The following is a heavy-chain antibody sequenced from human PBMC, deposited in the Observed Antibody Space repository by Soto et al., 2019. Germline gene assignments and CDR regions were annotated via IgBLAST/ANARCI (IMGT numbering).Heavy chain of an antibody. CDR2: IFGSGDT. CDR3: ARYELLTGYLDS. D-gene: IGHD3-9*01. J-gene: IGHJ4*02. V-gene: IGHV4-4*08. Sequence: QVQLQESGPGLVKPSETLSLSCSVSGASISLYYWSWIRQSPGKGLEWIGSIFGSGDTTYNPSVRTRVTLFGDTSKNQFFLTMTSVTATDTAVYYCARYELLTGYLDSWGRGTLVTVSS. CDR1: GASISLYY.